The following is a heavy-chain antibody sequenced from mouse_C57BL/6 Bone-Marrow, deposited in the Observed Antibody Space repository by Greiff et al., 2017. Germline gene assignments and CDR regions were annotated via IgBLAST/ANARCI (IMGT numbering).Heavy chain of an antibody. CDR2: IDPSDSYT. CDR1: GYTFTSYW. Sequence: VQLQQSGAELVKPGASVKLSCKASGYTFTSYWMQWVKQRPGQGLEWIGEIDPSDSYTNYNQKFKGKAPLTVDTSSSTAYMQLSSLTSEDSAVYYCARSGLLLSFPYWYFDVWGTGTTVTVSS. V-gene: IGHV1-50*01. CDR3: ARSGLLLSFPYWYFDV. J-gene: IGHJ1*03. D-gene: IGHD2-3*01.